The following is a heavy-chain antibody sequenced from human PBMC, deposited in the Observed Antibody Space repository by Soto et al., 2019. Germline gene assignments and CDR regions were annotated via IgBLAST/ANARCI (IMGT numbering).Heavy chain of an antibody. CDR3: ARAHNRSYYYGSGSYLASY. Sequence: GGSLRLSCAASGFTFSSYWMHWVRQAPGKGLVWVSRINSDGSSTSYADSVKGRFTISRDNAKNTLYLQMNSLRAEDTAVYYCARAHNRSYYYGSGSYLASYWGQGTLVTVSS. CDR1: GFTFSSYW. CDR2: INSDGSST. V-gene: IGHV3-74*01. J-gene: IGHJ4*02. D-gene: IGHD3-10*01.